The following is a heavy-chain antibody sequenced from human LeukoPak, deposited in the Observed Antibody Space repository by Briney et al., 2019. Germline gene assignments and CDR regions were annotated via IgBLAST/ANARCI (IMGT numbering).Heavy chain of an antibody. D-gene: IGHD3-16*01. V-gene: IGHV3-23*01. Sequence: SGGSLTLPCTACVYTFRRYAMSGARNSRAGGLEWVSSLRGDGETFYADFVKGRFTLSRDHSRNTVYLHLNNLRVEDTAVYYCAKASWVSSADAVLWGQGTVVTVS. CDR2: LRGDGET. J-gene: IGHJ4*02. CDR1: VYTFRRYA. CDR3: AKASWVSSADAVL.